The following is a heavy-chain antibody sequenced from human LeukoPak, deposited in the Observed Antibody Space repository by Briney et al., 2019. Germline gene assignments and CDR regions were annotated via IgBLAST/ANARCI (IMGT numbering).Heavy chain of an antibody. J-gene: IGHJ4*02. D-gene: IGHD3-10*01. V-gene: IGHV1-69*13. Sequence: GASVKVSCKASGGTFSSYAISWVRQAPGQGLEWMGGIIPIFGTANYAQKFQGRVTITEDESTSTAYMELSSLRSEDTAVYYCARGPITMVRGVISHFDYWGQGTLVTVSS. CDR2: IIPIFGTA. CDR3: ARGPITMVRGVISHFDY. CDR1: GGTFSSYA.